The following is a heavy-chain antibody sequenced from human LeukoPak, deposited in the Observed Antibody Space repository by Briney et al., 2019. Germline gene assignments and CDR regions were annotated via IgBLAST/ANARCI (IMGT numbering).Heavy chain of an antibody. CDR3: ATERSSSWVWYNWFDP. CDR1: GYTFTGYY. V-gene: IGHV1-18*04. Sequence: ASVKVSCKASGYTFTGYYMHWVRQAPGQGLEWMGWISAYYGNTTYAQKFQGRVTMTTDTSTSTAYMELRSLRSDDTAVYYCATERSSSWVWYNWFDPWGQGTLVTVSS. D-gene: IGHD6-13*01. CDR2: ISAYYGNT. J-gene: IGHJ5*02.